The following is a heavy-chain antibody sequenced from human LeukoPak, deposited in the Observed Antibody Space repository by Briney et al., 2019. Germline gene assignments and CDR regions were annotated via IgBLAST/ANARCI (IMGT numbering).Heavy chain of an antibody. Sequence: SQTLPLTCTVSGGSISSGGYYWSWIRQHPGKGLEWIGYIYYSGSTYYNPSLKSRVTISVDTSKNQFSLKLSSVTAADTAVYYCAREGYYDSSGYYLDYWGQGTLVTVSS. J-gene: IGHJ4*02. V-gene: IGHV4-31*03. CDR3: AREGYYDSSGYYLDY. CDR1: GGSISSGGYY. CDR2: IYYSGST. D-gene: IGHD3-22*01.